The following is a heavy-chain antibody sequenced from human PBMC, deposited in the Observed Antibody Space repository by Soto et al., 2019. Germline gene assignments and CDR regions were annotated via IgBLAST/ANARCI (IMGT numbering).Heavy chain of an antibody. CDR1: GFIFSDYT. CDR3: ARDHGGSNWFVGVYYFFGMDV. J-gene: IGHJ6*02. V-gene: IGHV3-48*02. Sequence: EVQLVESGGDLVQPGGSLRLSCAASGFIFSDYTMTWVRQAPGRGLEFVSHISSSGGAIFYAESVKGRFTVSRDNAKNSLYLQMNRLRDEDTAVYFCARDHGGSNWFVGVYYFFGMDVWGQGTAVTVSS. CDR2: ISSSGGAI. D-gene: IGHD6-13*01.